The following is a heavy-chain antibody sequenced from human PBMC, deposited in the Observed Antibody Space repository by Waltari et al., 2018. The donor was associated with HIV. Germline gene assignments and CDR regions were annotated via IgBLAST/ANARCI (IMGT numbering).Heavy chain of an antibody. D-gene: IGHD3-16*01. V-gene: IGHV4-38-2*01. J-gene: IGHJ4*02. CDR2: IYHSGST. Sequence: QVQLQESGPGLVKPSETLSLTCAVSGYSISSGYYWGWIRQPPGKGLEWIGSIYHSGSTYYNPSLKSRVTISVDTSKNQFSLKLSSVTAADTAVYYCARVFGPGDDYWGQGTLVTVSS. CDR3: ARVFGPGDDY. CDR1: GYSISSGYY.